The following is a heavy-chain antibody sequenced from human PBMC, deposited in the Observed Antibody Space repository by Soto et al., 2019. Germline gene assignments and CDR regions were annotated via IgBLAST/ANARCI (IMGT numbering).Heavy chain of an antibody. J-gene: IGHJ4*02. Sequence: QVQLQESGPGLVKPSQTLSLTCTVSGGSISSGDYYWSWIRQPPGKGLEWIGYIHYSGSTYYNPSLKIRVTISVDTSTNQFSLKLSSVTAADTAVYYCARGARRDTRVDYWDQGTLVTVSS. CDR2: IHYSGST. CDR1: GGSISSGDYY. D-gene: IGHD2-21*01. CDR3: ARGARRDTRVDY. V-gene: IGHV4-30-4*01.